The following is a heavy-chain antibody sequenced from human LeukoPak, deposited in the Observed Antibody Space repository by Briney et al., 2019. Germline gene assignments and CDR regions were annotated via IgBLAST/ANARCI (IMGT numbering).Heavy chain of an antibody. CDR2: ISSSSSYI. J-gene: IGHJ4*02. CDR3: ARGGRLYSYGNADDDY. CDR1: GFTFSSYT. V-gene: IGHV3-21*01. D-gene: IGHD5-18*01. Sequence: GGSLRLSCAASGFTFSSYTMNWVRQAPGKGLEWVSSISSSSSYIYYADSVKGRFTISRDNAKNSLYLQMNSLRAGDTAVYYCARGGRLYSYGNADDDYWGQGTLVTVSS.